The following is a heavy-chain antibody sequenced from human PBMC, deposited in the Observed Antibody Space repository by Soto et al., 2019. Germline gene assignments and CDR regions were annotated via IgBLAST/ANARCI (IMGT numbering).Heavy chain of an antibody. V-gene: IGHV3-23*01. CDR2: IINSGVST. CDR3: AKGKGHPLHNYCFDY. Sequence: EVQLLESGGDLVQPGGSLRLSCAASGFTFSSFALTWVRQAPGKGLEWVSAIINSGVSTYYADPVKGRFTVSRDNSRNTLFLQMNSLRAEDTAIYYCAKGKGHPLHNYCFDYWGPGTLVTVSS. J-gene: IGHJ4*02. CDR1: GFTFSSFA.